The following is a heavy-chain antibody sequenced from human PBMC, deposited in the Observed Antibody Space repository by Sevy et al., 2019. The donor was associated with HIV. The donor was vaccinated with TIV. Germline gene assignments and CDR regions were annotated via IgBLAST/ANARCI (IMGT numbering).Heavy chain of an antibody. Sequence: GGSLRLSCAASGFTFSNYGVLWVRQAPGKGLEWVAFISDDGSNKYYEDSVKGRFTISRDNSKNTLFLQMNRLRAEDTAVYYCAKENIPHYYGSGSSNWGQGTLVIVSS. J-gene: IGHJ1*01. CDR2: ISDDGSNK. CDR3: AKENIPHYYGSGSSN. D-gene: IGHD3-10*01. V-gene: IGHV3-30*18. CDR1: GFTFSNYG.